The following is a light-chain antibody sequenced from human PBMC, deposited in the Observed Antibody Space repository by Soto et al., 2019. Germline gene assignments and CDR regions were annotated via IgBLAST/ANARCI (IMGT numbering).Light chain of an antibody. Sequence: ASQMTQSPSSLSASVGDRVTITCRASQGIKNDVAWYQQKPGKAPKLLIYAASSLQSGVPPRFSGSGSGTDFTLTISSLQPEDFATYYCLQDYNYPYTFGQGTKLEIK. CDR3: LQDYNYPYT. J-gene: IGKJ2*01. CDR1: QGIKND. CDR2: AAS. V-gene: IGKV1-6*01.